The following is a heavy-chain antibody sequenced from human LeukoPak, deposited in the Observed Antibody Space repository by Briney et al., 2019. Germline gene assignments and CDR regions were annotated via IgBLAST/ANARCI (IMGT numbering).Heavy chain of an antibody. CDR1: GGSISSYH. D-gene: IGHD6-13*01. CDR3: ASRSSNWPPYFDY. CDR2: IYYSGST. J-gene: IGHJ4*02. Sequence: PSETLSLTCTVSGGSISSYHWSWIRQPPGKGLEWIGYIYYSGSTNYNPSLKSRVTISVDTSKNQFSLKLSSVTAADTAVYYCASRSSNWPPYFDYWGQGTLVTVSS. V-gene: IGHV4-59*01.